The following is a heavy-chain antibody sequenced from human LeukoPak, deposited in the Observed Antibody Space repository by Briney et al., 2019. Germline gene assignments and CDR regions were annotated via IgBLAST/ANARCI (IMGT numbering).Heavy chain of an antibody. D-gene: IGHD5-18*01. Sequence: GGSLRLSCAASGFTFSSYEMNWVRQAPGKGLEWVSYISSSGSTIYYADSVKGRFTISRDNAKNSLYLQMNSLRAEDTAVYYCAKGRTDTANDYWGQGTLVTVSS. J-gene: IGHJ4*02. V-gene: IGHV3-48*03. CDR1: GFTFSSYE. CDR3: AKGRTDTANDY. CDR2: ISSSGSTI.